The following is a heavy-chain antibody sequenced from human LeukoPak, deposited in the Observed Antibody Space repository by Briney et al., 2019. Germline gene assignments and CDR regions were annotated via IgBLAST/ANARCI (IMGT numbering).Heavy chain of an antibody. Sequence: PGGSLRLSCAASGFTFSNAWMSWVRQAPGKGLEWVSSISSSSSYIYYADSVKGRFTISRDNAKNSLYLQMNSLRAEDTAVYYCARGSGYYYDSSGYYRDYWGQGTLVTVSS. V-gene: IGHV3-21*01. J-gene: IGHJ4*02. CDR3: ARGSGYYYDSSGYYRDY. CDR1: GFTFSNAW. D-gene: IGHD3-22*01. CDR2: ISSSSSYI.